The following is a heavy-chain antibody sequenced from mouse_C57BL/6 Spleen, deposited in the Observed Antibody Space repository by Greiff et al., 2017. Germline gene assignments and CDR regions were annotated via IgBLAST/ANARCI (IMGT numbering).Heavy chain of an antibody. CDR1: GYTFTSYG. J-gene: IGHJ2*01. V-gene: IGHV1-81*01. D-gene: IGHD1-1*01. CDR2: IYPRSGNT. Sequence: QVQLQQSGAELARPGASVKLSCKASGYTFTSYGISWVKQRTGQGLEWIGEIYPRSGNTYYNEKFKGKATLTADKSSSTAYMELRSLTSEDSAVYFCARAGYGSSDFDDWGQGTTLTVSS. CDR3: ARAGYGSSDFDD.